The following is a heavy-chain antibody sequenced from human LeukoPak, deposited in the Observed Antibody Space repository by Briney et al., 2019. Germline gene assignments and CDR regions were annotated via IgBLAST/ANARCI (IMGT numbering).Heavy chain of an antibody. V-gene: IGHV1-45*02. Sequence: ASVKVSCKTSGYTFTGYYMHWVRQDPGQGLEWMGWITPFNGNTYYAQKFQDRVTITRDRSMSTAYMELSSLRSEDTAMYYCARSSDSSNYLFAYWGQGTLVTVSS. D-gene: IGHD4-11*01. J-gene: IGHJ4*02. CDR1: GYTFTGYY. CDR2: ITPFNGNT. CDR3: ARSSDSSNYLFAY.